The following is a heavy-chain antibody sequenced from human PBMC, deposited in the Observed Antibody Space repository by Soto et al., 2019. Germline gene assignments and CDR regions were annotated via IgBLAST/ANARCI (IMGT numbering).Heavy chain of an antibody. Sequence: GGSLRLSCAASGFTFSSYAMHWVRQAPGKGLEWVAVISYDGSNKYYADSVKGRFTISRDNSKNTLYLQMNSLRAEDTAVYYCARHGSNYDYVWGSPYAQPFDYWGQGTLVTVSS. CDR3: ARHGSNYDYVWGSPYAQPFDY. CDR1: GFTFSSYA. V-gene: IGHV3-30-3*01. D-gene: IGHD3-16*01. J-gene: IGHJ4*02. CDR2: ISYDGSNK.